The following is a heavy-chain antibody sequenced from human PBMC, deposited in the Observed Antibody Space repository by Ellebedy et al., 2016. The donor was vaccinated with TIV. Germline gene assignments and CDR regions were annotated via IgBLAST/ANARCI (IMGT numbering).Heavy chain of an antibody. CDR2: IYYSGST. J-gene: IGHJ3*02. V-gene: IGHV4-39*01. CDR3: ATARGYCSSTSCYNAFDI. D-gene: IGHD2-2*02. Sequence: GSLRLXXTVSGGSISSSSYYWGWIRQPPGKGLEWIGSIYYSGSTYYNPSLKSRVTISVDTSKNQFSLKLSSVTAADTAVYYCATARGYCSSTSCYNAFDIWGQGTMVTVSS. CDR1: GGSISSSSYY.